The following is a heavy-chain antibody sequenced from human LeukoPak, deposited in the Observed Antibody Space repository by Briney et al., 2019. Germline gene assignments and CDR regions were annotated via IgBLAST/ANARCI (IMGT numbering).Heavy chain of an antibody. V-gene: IGHV4-38-2*02. J-gene: IGHJ4*02. D-gene: IGHD1-26*01. Sequence: SETLSVTCTVSGYSITSGYYWGWIRQPPGRGLEWIGDIYHGGTTYYSPSLKSRVTISVDTSKNQVSLKLRSVTAADTAMFYCARLNSGSYYDYWGQGTLVTVSS. CDR3: ARLNSGSYYDY. CDR1: GYSITSGYY. CDR2: IYHGGTT.